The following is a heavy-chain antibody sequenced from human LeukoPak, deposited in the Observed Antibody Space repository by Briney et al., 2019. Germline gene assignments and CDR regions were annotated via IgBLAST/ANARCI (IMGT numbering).Heavy chain of an antibody. D-gene: IGHD2-8*01. V-gene: IGHV4-38-2*02. J-gene: IGHJ4*02. Sequence: SETLSLTCTVSGYSISSGYYWGWIRQPPGQGLEWIGSIYHSGSTYYNPSLKSRVTISVDTSKNQFSLKLSSVTAADTAVYYCARVKRLRLIVRLLIDYWGQGTLVTVSS. CDR3: ARVKRLRLIVRLLIDY. CDR2: IYHSGST. CDR1: GYSISSGYY.